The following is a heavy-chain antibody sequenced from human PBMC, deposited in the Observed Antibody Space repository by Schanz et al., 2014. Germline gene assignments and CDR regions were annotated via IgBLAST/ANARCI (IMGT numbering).Heavy chain of an antibody. D-gene: IGHD2-15*01. J-gene: IGHJ6*02. CDR3: ARDFLLEQLGYSHYYYAMDV. CDR2: ISSSSSTR. CDR1: TSIFNHAW. Sequence: EVQLVESGGGLVKPGGSLRLSCAASTSIFNHAWMSWVRQAPGKGLEWVSYISSSSSTRYYADSVKGRFTISRDNAKNSLFLQMNSLRAEDTAVYYCARDFLLEQLGYSHYYYAMDVWGQGTTVTVSS. V-gene: IGHV3-48*01.